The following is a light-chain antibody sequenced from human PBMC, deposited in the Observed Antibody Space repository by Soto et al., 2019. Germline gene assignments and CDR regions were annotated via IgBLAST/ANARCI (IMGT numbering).Light chain of an antibody. V-gene: IGLV2-14*03. J-gene: IGLJ1*01. CDR1: SSDVGAYNF. CDR2: NVS. Sequence: QSALTQPASVSGTPGQSNTISCTGTSSDVGAYNFVSWYRQHPGKAPKLIIYNVSDRPSGVSNRFSGSNSANTASLTISGLQAEDEADYYCTSSTSRGTYVFGTGTKLTVL. CDR3: TSSTSRGTYV.